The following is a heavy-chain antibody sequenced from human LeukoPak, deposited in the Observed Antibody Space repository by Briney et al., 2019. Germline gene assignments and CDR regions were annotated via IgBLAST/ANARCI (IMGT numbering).Heavy chain of an antibody. V-gene: IGHV4-34*01. Sequence: SETLSLTCAVYGGSFSGYYWGWIRQPPGKGLEWIGGISSSGNTYYNPSLKSRITISIDTSKNHFSLKLSSVSAADTAVYYCARLGAGPTYYDFWSGYSSFYFDYWGQGTLVTVSS. CDR3: ARLGAGPTYYDFWSGYSSFYFDY. D-gene: IGHD3-3*01. CDR2: ISSSGNT. J-gene: IGHJ4*02. CDR1: GGSFSGYY.